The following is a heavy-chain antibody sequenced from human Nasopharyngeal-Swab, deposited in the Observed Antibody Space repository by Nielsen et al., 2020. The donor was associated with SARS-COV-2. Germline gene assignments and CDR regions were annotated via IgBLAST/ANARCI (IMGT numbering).Heavy chain of an antibody. CDR1: GGSFSGYY. CDR3: ASDLGQYQLHTLGGNNWFDP. V-gene: IGHV4-34*01. CDR2: INHSGST. D-gene: IGHD2-2*01. J-gene: IGHJ5*02. Sequence: SETLSLTCAVYGGSFSGYYWSWIRQPPGKGLEWIGEINHSGSTNYNPSLKSRVTISVDTSKNQFSLKLSSVTAADTAVYYCASDLGQYQLHTLGGNNWFDPWGQETLVTVSS.